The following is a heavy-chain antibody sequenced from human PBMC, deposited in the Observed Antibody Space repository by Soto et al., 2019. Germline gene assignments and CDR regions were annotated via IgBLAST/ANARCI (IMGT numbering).Heavy chain of an antibody. J-gene: IGHJ4*02. D-gene: IGHD3-22*01. CDR1: GDTFSSYA. CDR2: IIPMFGTA. Sequence: QVQLVQSGAEVKKPGSSVKVSCKASGDTFSSYAINWVRQAPGQGLEWMGGIIPMFGTANYAQKFKGRVTITAGESTSTVYMELSSLRSEDTAVYYCARVGPAHYYDSSGYYSPLDYWGQGTLVTVS. V-gene: IGHV1-69*01. CDR3: ARVGPAHYYDSSGYYSPLDY.